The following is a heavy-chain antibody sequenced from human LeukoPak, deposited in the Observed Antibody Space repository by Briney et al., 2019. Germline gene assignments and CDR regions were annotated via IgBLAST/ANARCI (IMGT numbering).Heavy chain of an antibody. CDR1: EFTVSNTY. CDR2: IYSGGST. CDR3: ASVKDSDYKYFHY. J-gene: IGHJ4*02. D-gene: IGHD5-12*01. V-gene: IGHV3-53*01. Sequence: GGSLRLSCAASEFTVSNTYMTWVRQAPGKGLEWVSLIYSGGSTHYADSVKGRFAISRDDSKNTVYLQMSSLRAEDTAVYYCASVKDSDYKYFHYWGQGTLVTVSS.